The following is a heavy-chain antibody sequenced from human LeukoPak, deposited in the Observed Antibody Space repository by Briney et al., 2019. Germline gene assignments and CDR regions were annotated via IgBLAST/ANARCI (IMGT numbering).Heavy chain of an antibody. V-gene: IGHV3-23*01. CDR3: TKGDDSSTWYTFDI. CDR2: IGGSGGST. CDR1: GFTFSRYA. Sequence: GGSLRLSCAASGFTFSRYAMSWVRQAPGKGLEWVSTIGGSGGSTYYADSVKGRLTISRDNSKNTLYLQMNSLRDEDTAVYYCTKGDDSSTWYTFDIWGQGTMVTVSS. J-gene: IGHJ3*02. D-gene: IGHD6-13*01.